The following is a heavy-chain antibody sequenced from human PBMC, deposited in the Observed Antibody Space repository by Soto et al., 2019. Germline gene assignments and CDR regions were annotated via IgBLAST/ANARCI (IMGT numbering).Heavy chain of an antibody. V-gene: IGHV3-9*01. CDR1: GFTFDDYA. J-gene: IGHJ6*03. CDR2: ISWNSGSI. D-gene: IGHD7-27*01. Sequence: GGSLRLSCAASGFTFDDYAMHWVRQAPGKGLEWVSGISWNSGSIGYADSVKGRFTISRDNAKNSLYLQMNSLRAEDTALYYCAKTMENWGSRSPMDVWGKGTTVTVSS. CDR3: AKTMENWGSRSPMDV.